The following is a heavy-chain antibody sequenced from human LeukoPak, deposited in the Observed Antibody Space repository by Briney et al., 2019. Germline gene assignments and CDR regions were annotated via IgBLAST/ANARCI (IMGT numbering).Heavy chain of an antibody. CDR1: GFTFSTYA. J-gene: IGHJ4*02. CDR3: AKDRRNWGSRVDY. D-gene: IGHD7-27*01. Sequence: HPGGSLRLSCAASGFTFSTYAMSWVRQAPGKGLEWVSAISGSGGSTYYADSVKGRFTISRDNSKNTLYPQINSLRAEDTAIYYCAKDRRNWGSRVDYWGQGTLVTVSS. V-gene: IGHV3-23*01. CDR2: ISGSGGST.